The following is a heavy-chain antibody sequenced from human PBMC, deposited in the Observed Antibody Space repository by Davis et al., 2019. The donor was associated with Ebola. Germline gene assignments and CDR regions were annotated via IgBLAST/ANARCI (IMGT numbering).Heavy chain of an antibody. V-gene: IGHV1-18*01. J-gene: IGHJ5*02. D-gene: IGHD3-22*01. CDR3: ARDRYYDSSGYYKGWFDP. CDR2: ISAYNGNT. Sequence: ASVKVSCKASGYTFTSYGISWVRQAPGQGLEWMGWISAYNGNTNYAQKLQGRVTMTTDTSTSTAYMELRSLRSDDTAVYYCARDRYYDSSGYYKGWFDPWGQGTLVTVSS. CDR1: GYTFTSYG.